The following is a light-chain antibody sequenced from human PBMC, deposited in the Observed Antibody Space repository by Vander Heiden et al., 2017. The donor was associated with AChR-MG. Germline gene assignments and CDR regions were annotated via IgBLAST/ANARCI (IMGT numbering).Light chain of an antibody. CDR2: RAS. V-gene: IGKV1-12*01. J-gene: IGKJ4*01. CDR1: QHLASW. Sequence: DIQITQPPSSVSASLGHTVTPTRRASQHLASWLAWYQQKPGKAPKLLICRASIVHSGVPSRCSGSGSGTEFTFTISSLQSEDFATYYCQQTTSFPLTFGGGTTLEI. CDR3: QQTTSFPLT.